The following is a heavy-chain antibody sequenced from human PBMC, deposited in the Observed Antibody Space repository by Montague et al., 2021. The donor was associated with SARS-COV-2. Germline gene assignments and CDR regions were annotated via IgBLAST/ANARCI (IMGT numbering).Heavy chain of an antibody. CDR1: SGSINSYY. J-gene: IGHJ4*02. Sequence: SETLSLTCAVSSGSINSYYWSWIRQPAGKGLEWIGRIYTSGSTNYNPSLKSRVTISVDTSKNQFSLKLSSVTAADTAVYYCARVAQGYYYGLGVSAHFDYWGQGTLVTVSS. CDR3: ARVAQGYYYGLGVSAHFDY. CDR2: IYTSGST. V-gene: IGHV4-4*07. D-gene: IGHD3-10*01.